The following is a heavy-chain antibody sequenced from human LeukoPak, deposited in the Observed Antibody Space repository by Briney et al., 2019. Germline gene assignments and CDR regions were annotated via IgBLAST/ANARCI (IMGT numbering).Heavy chain of an antibody. CDR1: GFTFSSYW. J-gene: IGHJ4*02. CDR2: IKQDGSEK. V-gene: IGHV3-7*01. CDR3: ARFGYDFWSGYYPDY. Sequence: GGSLRLSCAASGFTFSSYWMSWVRRAPGKGLEWVANIKQDGSEKYYVDSVKGRFTISRDNAKNSLYLQMNSLRAEDTAVYYCARFGYDFWSGYYPDYWGQGTLVTVSS. D-gene: IGHD3-3*01.